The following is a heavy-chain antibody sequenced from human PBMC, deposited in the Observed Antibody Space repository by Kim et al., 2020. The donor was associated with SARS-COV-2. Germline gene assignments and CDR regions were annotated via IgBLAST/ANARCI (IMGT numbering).Heavy chain of an antibody. V-gene: IGHV5-10-1*01. Sequence: GESLKISCKGSGYSFTSYWISWVRQMPGKGLEWMGRIDPSDSYTNYSPSFQGHVTISADKSISTAYLQWSSLKASDTAMYYCARQLHGSGSFPDYYGMDVWGQGTTVTVSS. D-gene: IGHD3-10*01. CDR3: ARQLHGSGSFPDYYGMDV. CDR1: GYSFTSYW. CDR2: IDPSDSYT. J-gene: IGHJ6*02.